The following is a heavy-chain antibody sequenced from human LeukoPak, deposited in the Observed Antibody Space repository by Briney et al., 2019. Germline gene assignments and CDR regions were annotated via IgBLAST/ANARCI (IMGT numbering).Heavy chain of an antibody. Sequence: GGSLRLSCAASGFTFSDHYMDWVRQAPGKGLEWVSYISGSSSTIYYADSVKGRFTISRDNAKNSLFLQMNSLRADDTAVYYCARAKPPDHWGQGTLVTVSS. CDR2: ISGSSSTI. CDR3: ARAKPPDH. V-gene: IGHV3-48*01. CDR1: GFTFSDHY. J-gene: IGHJ5*02.